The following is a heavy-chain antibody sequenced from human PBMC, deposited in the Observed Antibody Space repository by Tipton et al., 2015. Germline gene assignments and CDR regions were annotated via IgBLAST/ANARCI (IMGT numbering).Heavy chain of an antibody. V-gene: IGHV3-9*01. CDR2: ISWNSGSI. J-gene: IGHJ4*02. CDR3: ARSGGYGWDY. D-gene: IGHD5-12*01. Sequence: SLRLSCAASGFSFDDYAMHWVRQAPGKGLEWVSSISWNSGSIAYVDSVKGRFTFSRDNAKNSLHLQMNSLRAEDTAVYYCARSGGYGWDYWGQGTLVTVSS. CDR1: GFSFDDYA.